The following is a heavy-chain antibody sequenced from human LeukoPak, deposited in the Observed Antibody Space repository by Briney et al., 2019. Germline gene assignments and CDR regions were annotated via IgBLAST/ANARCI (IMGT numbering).Heavy chain of an antibody. D-gene: IGHD1-14*01. CDR2: IYYSGST. J-gene: IGHJ4*02. V-gene: IGHV4-59*08. CDR3: ARHGPTKSFRANLDY. CDR1: GGSISSYY. Sequence: PSETLSLTCTVSGGSISSYYWSWIRQPPGKGLEWIGYIYYSGSTNYNPSLKSRVTISVDTSKNQFSLKLSSVTAADTAVYYCARHGPTKSFRANLDYWGQGTLVTVSS.